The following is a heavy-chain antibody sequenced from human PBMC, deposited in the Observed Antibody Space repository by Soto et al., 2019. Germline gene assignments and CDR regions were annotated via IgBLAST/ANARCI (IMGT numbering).Heavy chain of an antibody. CDR1: GGTFSSYA. J-gene: IGHJ4*02. V-gene: IGHV1-69*13. Sequence: ASVKVSCKASGGTFSSYAIGWVRQAPGQGLEWMGGIIPIFGTANYAQKFQGRVTITADESTSTAYMELSSLRSEDTAVYYCARGYDSSGSFDYWGQGTLVTVSS. CDR2: IIPIFGTA. CDR3: ARGYDSSGSFDY. D-gene: IGHD3-22*01.